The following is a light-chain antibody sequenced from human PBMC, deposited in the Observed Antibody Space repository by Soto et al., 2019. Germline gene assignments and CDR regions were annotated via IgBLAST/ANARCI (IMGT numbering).Light chain of an antibody. CDR2: DVS. CDR1: GSDVGGYNY. V-gene: IGLV2-11*01. J-gene: IGLJ3*02. Sequence: QSALTQPRSVSGSPGQSVTISCTGTGSDVGGYNYVSWYQHHAGKAPKLMIYDVSERPSGVPDRFSGSKSVNTASLTISGLQAEDEADYYCCSYAGSYTLVVFGGGTQLTVL. CDR3: CSYAGSYTLVV.